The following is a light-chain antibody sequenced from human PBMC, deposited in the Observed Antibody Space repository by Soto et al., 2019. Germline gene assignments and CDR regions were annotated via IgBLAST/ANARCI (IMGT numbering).Light chain of an antibody. CDR2: ENN. CDR3: QSYDSDFVV. J-gene: IGLJ2*01. Sequence: NSMLTHPHSVSESPGKTLSISCTRSSGSIANNYVQWYQQRPGSAPTTVIYENNQRLSGVPDRFSGSTDGSSNSASLTISGLQTEDEADYYCQSYDSDFVVFGGGTKLTVL. V-gene: IGLV6-57*04. CDR1: SGSIANNY.